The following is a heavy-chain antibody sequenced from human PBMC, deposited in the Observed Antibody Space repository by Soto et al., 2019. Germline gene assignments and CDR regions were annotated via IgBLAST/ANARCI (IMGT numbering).Heavy chain of an antibody. CDR1: GYTLTDHG. V-gene: IGHV1-18*04. Sequence: QVQLVQSGPEVKKPGASVKVSCKASGYTLTDHGISWVRQAPGQRLEWMGWINPYNANTRYGEKVQSRVNMITEISSTVYMELTGLTSDDTAVYYCARDWTSPSCVSSSCPRGGWFDPWGQGTLVTVSS. J-gene: IGHJ5*02. CDR3: ARDWTSPSCVSSSCPRGGWFDP. CDR2: INPYNANT. D-gene: IGHD2-15*01.